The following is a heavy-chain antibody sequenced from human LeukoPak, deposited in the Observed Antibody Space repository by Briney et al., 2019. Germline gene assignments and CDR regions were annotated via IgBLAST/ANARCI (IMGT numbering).Heavy chain of an antibody. J-gene: IGHJ4*02. V-gene: IGHV1-2*06. CDR1: GYTFTDYY. CDR3: ARDLWGWGSDYLDY. CDR2: ISPNSGAT. D-gene: IGHD4/OR15-4a*01. Sequence: GASVKVSCKASGYTFTDYYVHWVRLVPGQGLEWMGRISPNSGATNYAEKFRGRVTMARDTSISTVYMEMSSLRSDDTAVYYCARDLWGWGSDYLDYWGQGTLVTVSS.